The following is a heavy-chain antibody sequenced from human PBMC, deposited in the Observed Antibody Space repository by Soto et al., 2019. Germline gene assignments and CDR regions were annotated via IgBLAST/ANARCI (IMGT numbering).Heavy chain of an antibody. V-gene: IGHV4-59*01. CDR1: GGSISSYY. CDR3: AREVRYYYDSSGYLDY. Sequence: PSETLSLTCTVSGGSISSYYWSWIRQPPGKGLGWIGYIYYSGSTNYNPSLKSRVTISVDTSKNQFSLKLSSVTAADTAVYYCAREVRYYYDSSGYLDYWGQGTLVTVSS. D-gene: IGHD3-22*01. CDR2: IYYSGST. J-gene: IGHJ4*02.